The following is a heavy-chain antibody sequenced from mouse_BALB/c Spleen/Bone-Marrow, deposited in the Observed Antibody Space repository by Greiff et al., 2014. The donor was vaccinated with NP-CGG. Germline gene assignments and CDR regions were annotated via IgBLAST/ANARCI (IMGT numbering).Heavy chain of an antibody. CDR1: GYTFTSYW. D-gene: IGHD1-1*01. J-gene: IGHJ4*01. Sequence: VQLQQSGTVLARPGASVKMSCKASGYTFTSYWMHWVKQRPGQGLEWIGAIYPGNSDTSYNQKFKGKAKLTAVTSTSAAYMDLSSLTNEDSAVYYCTRGITTVVATRVMDYWGQGTSVTVSS. CDR3: TRGITTVVATRVMDY. V-gene: IGHV1-5*01. CDR2: IYPGNSDT.